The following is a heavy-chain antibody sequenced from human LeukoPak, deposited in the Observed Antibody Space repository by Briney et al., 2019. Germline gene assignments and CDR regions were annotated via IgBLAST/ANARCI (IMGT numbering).Heavy chain of an antibody. J-gene: IGHJ4*02. CDR1: GYTFTGYY. CDR3: ARDRVDRFAWFGELCLDY. Sequence: ASVKVSCKASGYTFTGYYMHWVRQAPGQGLEWMGWINPNSGGTNYAQKFQGRVTMTRDTSISTAYMELSRLRSDDTAVYYCARDRVDRFAWFGELCLDYWGQGTLVTVSS. CDR2: INPNSGGT. D-gene: IGHD3-10*01. V-gene: IGHV1-2*02.